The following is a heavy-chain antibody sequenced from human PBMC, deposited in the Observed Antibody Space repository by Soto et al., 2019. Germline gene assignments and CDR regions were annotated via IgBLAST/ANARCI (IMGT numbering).Heavy chain of an antibody. J-gene: IGHJ6*02. CDR2: ISYDGSNK. D-gene: IGHD2-15*01. Sequence: GGSLRLSCAASGFTFSSYAMHRVRQAPGKGLEWVAVISYDGSNKYYADSVKGRFTISRDNSKNTLYLQMNSLRAEDTAVYYFARSCLGYCSGGSCHGYYGMDVWGQGTTVTVSS. CDR3: ARSCLGYCSGGSCHGYYGMDV. V-gene: IGHV3-30-3*01. CDR1: GFTFSSYA.